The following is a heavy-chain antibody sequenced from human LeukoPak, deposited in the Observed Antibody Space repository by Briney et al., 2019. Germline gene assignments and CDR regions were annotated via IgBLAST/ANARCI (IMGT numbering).Heavy chain of an antibody. CDR1: GFTLSSYA. CDR2: ISGSGGSP. CDR3: AKPGPSRGIAGRRPTKSYFDY. Sequence: GGSLRLSRSPSGFTLSSYAMSGGPAAPGEGVEGGSAISGSGGSPYYAHSVKGQFTSSRDHAKNTPYLERNSLRAQDTAVYYWAKPGPSRGIAGRRPTKSYFDYWGQGNLVTVSS. D-gene: IGHD1-14*01. J-gene: IGHJ4*02. V-gene: IGHV3-23*01.